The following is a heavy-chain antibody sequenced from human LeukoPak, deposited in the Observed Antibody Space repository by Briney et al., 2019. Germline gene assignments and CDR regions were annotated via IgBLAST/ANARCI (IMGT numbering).Heavy chain of an antibody. CDR2: VHSSGST. V-gene: IGHV4-59*01. CDR3: ARYYNARTLDY. D-gene: IGHD3-10*01. J-gene: IGHJ4*02. Sequence: SETLSLTCTVSGGSISNYYWSWIRQPPGKGLEWIGFVHSSGSTNNSPSLKSRVTISVDMSKNQFSLKVNSVAAADTAVYYCARYYNARTLDYWGQGTLVTVSS. CDR1: GGSISNYY.